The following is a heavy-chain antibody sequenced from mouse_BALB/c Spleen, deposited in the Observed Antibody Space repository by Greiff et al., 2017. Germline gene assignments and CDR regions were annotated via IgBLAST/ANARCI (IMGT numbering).Heavy chain of an antibody. V-gene: IGHV5-12-1*01. CDR3: ARHKFITRAMDY. CDR2: ISSGGGST. CDR1: GFAFSSYD. Sequence: EVKLVESGGGLVKPGGSLKLSCAASGFAFSSYDMSWVRQTPEKRLEWVAYISSGGGSTYYPDTVKGRFTISRDNAKNTLYLQMSSLKSEDTAMYYCARHKFITRAMDYWGQGTSVTVSS. D-gene: IGHD1-2*01. J-gene: IGHJ4*01.